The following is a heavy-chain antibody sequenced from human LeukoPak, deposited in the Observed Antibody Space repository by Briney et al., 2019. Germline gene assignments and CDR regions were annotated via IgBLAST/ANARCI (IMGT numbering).Heavy chain of an antibody. CDR3: ARKRHDSSGYHFDY. D-gene: IGHD3-22*01. V-gene: IGHV4-59*11. CDR2: IYYSGTT. Sequence: SETLSLTCTVSGGSISSHYWSWFRQPPGKELEWIGYIYYSGTTDYNPSLKRRVTISLDTSRTQFSLKLDSVTAADTAVYYCARKRHDSSGYHFDYWGQGTQVTVSS. J-gene: IGHJ4*02. CDR1: GGSISSHY.